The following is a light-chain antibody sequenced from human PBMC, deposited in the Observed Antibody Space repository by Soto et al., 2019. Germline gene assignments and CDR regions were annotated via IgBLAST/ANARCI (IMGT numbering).Light chain of an antibody. Sequence: TQSPATLSVSPGERATLSCRASQSVSSNLAWYQQKPGKAPKLLIYDASSLESGVPSRFSGSGSGTEFTLTISSLQPDDFATYYCQQYNSYSGTFGQGTKVDIK. J-gene: IGKJ1*01. CDR1: QSVSSN. CDR3: QQYNSYSGT. V-gene: IGKV1-5*01. CDR2: DAS.